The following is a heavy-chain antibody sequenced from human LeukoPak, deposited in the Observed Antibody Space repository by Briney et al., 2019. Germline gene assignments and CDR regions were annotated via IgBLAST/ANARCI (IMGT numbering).Heavy chain of an antibody. CDR2: INHSGST. Sequence: SETLSLTCAVYGGSFSGYYWSWIRQPPGKGLEWIGEINHSGSTNYNPSLKSRVTISVDTSKNQFSLKLSSVTAADTAVYYCARGMTHGYFDLWGRGTLVTVSS. CDR1: GGSFSGYY. J-gene: IGHJ2*01. V-gene: IGHV4-34*01. CDR3: ARGMTHGYFDL.